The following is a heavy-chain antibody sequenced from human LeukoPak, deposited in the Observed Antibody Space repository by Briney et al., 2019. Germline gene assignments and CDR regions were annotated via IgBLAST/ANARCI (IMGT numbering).Heavy chain of an antibody. CDR2: INPNTDDT. V-gene: IGHV1-2*02. Sequence: ASVKVSCTASGYNFDGYYIHWVRQAPGQGLELMAWINPNTDDTHFAQKFQDRVTLSRDNSISTAYLELRSLRYDDTAVYYCARGEGIVGSTGLSYWGQGTLVSVSS. CDR1: GYNFDGYY. J-gene: IGHJ4*02. D-gene: IGHD1-26*01. CDR3: ARGEGIVGSTGLSY.